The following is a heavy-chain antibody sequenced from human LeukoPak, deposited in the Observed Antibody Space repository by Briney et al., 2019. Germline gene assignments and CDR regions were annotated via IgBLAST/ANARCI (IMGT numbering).Heavy chain of an antibody. V-gene: IGHV3-33*01. D-gene: IGHD1-26*01. Sequence: GGSLRLTCAVSGFTFSSAVMHWVRQAPGKGPEWVAVIRHEGNYKYYADSVKGRFTISRDNSKNTLYLQMNSLRAEDTAVYYCARDRFGSGSYWGQGTLVTVSS. CDR3: ARDRFGSGSY. CDR2: IRHEGNYK. CDR1: GFTFSSAV. J-gene: IGHJ4*02.